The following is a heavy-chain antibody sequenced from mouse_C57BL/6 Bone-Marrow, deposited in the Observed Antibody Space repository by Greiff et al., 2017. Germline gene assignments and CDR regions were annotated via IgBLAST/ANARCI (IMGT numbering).Heavy chain of an antibody. CDR2: FHPYNDDT. V-gene: IGHV1-47*01. Sequence: QVQLQQSGAELVKPGASVKMSCKASGYTFTTYPIEWMKQNHGKSLEWIGNFHPYNDDTKYNEKFKGKATLTVEKSSSTVYLELSRLTSDASAVDDCERGGNDGGEGCAYWGKGTPVTVSA. CDR1: GYTFTTYP. CDR3: ERGGNDGGEGCAY. D-gene: IGHD2-2*01. J-gene: IGHJ3*01.